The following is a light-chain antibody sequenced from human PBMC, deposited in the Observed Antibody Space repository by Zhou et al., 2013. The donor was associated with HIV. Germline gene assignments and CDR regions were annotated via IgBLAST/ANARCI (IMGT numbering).Light chain of an antibody. CDR3: QQSYSTSRGTWT. Sequence: DIQMTQSPSSLSASVGDRVTITCQASQDIKNYLNWYQHKPGKAPKLLIYDASNLETGVPSRFSGSRSGTDFTLTISSLQPEDFATYYCQQSYSTSRGTWTFGQGTKVEI. J-gene: IGKJ1*01. V-gene: IGKV1-33*01. CDR1: QDIKNY. CDR2: DAS.